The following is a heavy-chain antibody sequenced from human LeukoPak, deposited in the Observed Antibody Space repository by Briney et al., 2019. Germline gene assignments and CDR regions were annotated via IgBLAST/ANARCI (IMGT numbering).Heavy chain of an antibody. CDR2: INHSGST. CDR1: GGSFSGYY. D-gene: IGHD3-22*01. CDR3: AKRYYYDSSGYPKGNYFDY. J-gene: IGHJ4*02. Sequence: SETLSLTCAVYGGSFSGYYWSWIRQPPGKGLEWIGEINHSGSTNYNPSLKSRVTISVDTSKNQFSLKLSSVTAADTAVYCCAKRYYYDSSGYPKGNYFDYWGQGTLVTVSS. V-gene: IGHV4-34*01.